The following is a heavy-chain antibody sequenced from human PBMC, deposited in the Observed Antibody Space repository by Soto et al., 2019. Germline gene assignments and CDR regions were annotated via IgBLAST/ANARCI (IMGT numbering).Heavy chain of an antibody. V-gene: IGHV1-3*01. CDR3: AREVAAAGNYYYYGMDV. J-gene: IGHJ6*02. Sequence: QVQLVQSGAEVKKPGASVKVSCKASGYTFTSYAMHWVRQAPGQRLEWMGWINAGNGNTNYAQKLQGRVTMTTDTSTSTAYMELRSLRSDDTAVYYCAREVAAAGNYYYYGMDVWGQGTTVTVSS. CDR2: INAGNGNT. CDR1: GYTFTSYA. D-gene: IGHD6-13*01.